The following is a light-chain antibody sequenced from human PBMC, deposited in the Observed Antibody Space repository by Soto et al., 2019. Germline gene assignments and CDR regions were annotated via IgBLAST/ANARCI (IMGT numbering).Light chain of an antibody. J-gene: IGKJ4*01. V-gene: IGKV3-11*01. Sequence: EIVLTQSPATLSLSPGERATLSCRASQSVSNYLAWFQQKPGQAPRRLIYDASNRATGIPARFSGSGPGTDFTLTISSLEPEDFAVDYCQQRSSWPLLTFGGGTKVEL. CDR1: QSVSNY. CDR2: DAS. CDR3: QQRSSWPLLT.